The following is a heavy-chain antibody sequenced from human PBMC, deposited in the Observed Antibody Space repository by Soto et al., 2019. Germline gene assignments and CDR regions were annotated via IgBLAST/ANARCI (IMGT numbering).Heavy chain of an antibody. J-gene: IGHJ6*02. CDR1: GYTFTSYG. D-gene: IGHD6-13*01. V-gene: IGHV1-18*01. CDR3: ARFRIAAAGIGRPYGMDV. Sequence: QVQLVQSGAEVKKPGASVKVSCKASGYTFTSYGISWVRQAPGQGLEWMGWISAYNGNTNYAQKLQGRVTMTTDTXTXTXCMELRSLRSDDTAVYYCARFRIAAAGIGRPYGMDVWGQGTTVTVSS. CDR2: ISAYNGNT.